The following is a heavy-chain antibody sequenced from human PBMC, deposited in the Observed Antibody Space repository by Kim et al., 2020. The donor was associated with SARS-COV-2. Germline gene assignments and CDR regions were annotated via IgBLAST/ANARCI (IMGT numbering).Heavy chain of an antibody. V-gene: IGHV3-23*01. D-gene: IGHD6-13*01. J-gene: IGHJ4*02. CDR2: ISGSGGST. CDR3: AKDPEDAGSSLPYYFDY. CDR1: GFTFSSYA. Sequence: GGSLRLSCAASGFTFSSYAMSWVRQAPGKGLEWVSAISGSGGSTYYADSVKGRFTISRDNSKNTLYLQMNSLRAEDTAVYYCAKDPEDAGSSLPYYFDYWGQGTLVTVSS.